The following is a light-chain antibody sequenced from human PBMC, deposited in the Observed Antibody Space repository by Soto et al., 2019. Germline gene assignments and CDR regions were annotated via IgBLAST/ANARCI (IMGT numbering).Light chain of an antibody. J-gene: IGKJ4*01. CDR2: AAS. CDR3: QQLNSYPWDST. Sequence: IQLTQSPSSLSASVGDRVTITCRASQGISSYLAWYQQKPGKAPKLLIYAASTLQSGVPSRFSGSGSGTDFTLTISSMQPEDFATYYCQQLNSYPWDSTFGGGTKVEIK. V-gene: IGKV1-9*01. CDR1: QGISSY.